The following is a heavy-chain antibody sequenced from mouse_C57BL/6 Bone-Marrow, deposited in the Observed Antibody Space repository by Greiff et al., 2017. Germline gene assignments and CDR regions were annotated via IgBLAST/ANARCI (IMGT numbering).Heavy chain of an antibody. CDR2: IDPEDGDT. CDR1: GFNIKDDY. J-gene: IGHJ1*03. CDR3: TITTVVYWYFDV. V-gene: IGHV14-1*01. D-gene: IGHD1-1*01. Sequence: ESGAELVRPGASVKLSCTASGFNIKDDYMHWVKQRPEQGLEWIGRIDPEDGDTEYAPKFQGKATMTADTSSNTAYLQLSSLTSEDTAVYYCTITTVVYWYFDVWGTGTTVTVAS.